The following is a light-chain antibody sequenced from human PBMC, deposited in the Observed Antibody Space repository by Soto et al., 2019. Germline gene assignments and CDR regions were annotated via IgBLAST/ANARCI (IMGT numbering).Light chain of an antibody. CDR1: QAINGW. CDR2: VAS. CDR3: QQAFRFPHT. J-gene: IGKJ2*01. V-gene: IGKV1-12*01. Sequence: DIQMTQSPPSVSASVGDRVTITCRASQAINGWLSWYQQKPGKAPKLLIPVASRLESGVPSRFSGSGTRTEFSLTVTSLQPEDFATYYCQQAFRFPHTFGQGTRLEI.